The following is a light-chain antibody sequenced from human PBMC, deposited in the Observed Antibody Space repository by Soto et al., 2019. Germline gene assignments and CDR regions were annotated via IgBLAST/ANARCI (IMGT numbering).Light chain of an antibody. CDR1: SSDVGGYNY. Sequence: QSALTQPXSVSGSPGQSITISCTGTSSDVGGYNYVSWYQQHPGKAPKLMISEVSNRPSGVSHRFSGSKSGNXXXXTISGLQAEDEGDYXCSSYTSSSAPXVFXTGXXXTVL. CDR2: EVS. J-gene: IGLJ1*01. CDR3: SSYTSSSAPXV. V-gene: IGLV2-14*01.